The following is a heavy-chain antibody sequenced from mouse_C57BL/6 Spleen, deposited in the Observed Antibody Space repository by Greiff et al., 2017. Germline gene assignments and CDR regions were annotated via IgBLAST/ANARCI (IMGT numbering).Heavy chain of an antibody. V-gene: IGHV1-53*01. Sequence: VQLQQPGTELVKPGASVKLSCKASGYTFTSYWMHWVKQRPGQGLEWIGNINPSNGGTNYNEKFKSKATLTVDKSSSTAYMQHSSLTSEDSAVNYRASTYYYGSRLYYAMGYWGQGTSVTVAS. D-gene: IGHD1-1*01. CDR1: GYTFTSYW. J-gene: IGHJ4*01. CDR2: INPSNGGT. CDR3: ASTYYYGSRLYYAMGY.